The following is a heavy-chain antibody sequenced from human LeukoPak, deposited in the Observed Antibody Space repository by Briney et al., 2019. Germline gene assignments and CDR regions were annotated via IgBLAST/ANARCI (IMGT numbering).Heavy chain of an antibody. CDR3: ARGLTSEGYSSGWEGIDY. CDR1: GGSFSGYY. D-gene: IGHD6-19*01. V-gene: IGHV4-34*01. J-gene: IGHJ4*02. CDR2: INHSGST. Sequence: SETLSLTCAVYGGSFSGYYWSWIRQPPGKGLEWIGEINHSGSTNYNPSLKSRVTISVDTSKNQFSLKLSSVTAAETAVYYCARGLTSEGYSSGWEGIDYWGQGTLVTVSS.